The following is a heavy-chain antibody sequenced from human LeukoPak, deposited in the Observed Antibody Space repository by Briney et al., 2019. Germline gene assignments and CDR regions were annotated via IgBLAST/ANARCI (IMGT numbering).Heavy chain of an antibody. Sequence: ASVKGSCKASGYTFTSYGISWVRQAPGQGLEWMGWISTYNGNTNYAQKLQGRVMMTTDTSTSTAYMELRSLRSDDTAVYYCASSKQRLVRFNDGMDVWGQGTTVTVSS. J-gene: IGHJ6*02. D-gene: IGHD6-13*01. CDR2: ISTYNGNT. CDR1: GYTFTSYG. CDR3: ASSKQRLVRFNDGMDV. V-gene: IGHV1-18*01.